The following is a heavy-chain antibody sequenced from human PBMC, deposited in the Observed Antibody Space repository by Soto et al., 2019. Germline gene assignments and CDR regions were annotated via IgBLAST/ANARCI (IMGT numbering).Heavy chain of an antibody. CDR2: INPDSGDT. J-gene: IGHJ4*02. Sequence: HEHLVQSGAEVKRPGASLKVSCKASGYSFTGYYIHWVRQAPGQGLEWMGWINPDSGDTNYAQNFQGRVTLTSDTSISTASMDLTSLTSADTAVYYCARGDYGTGGYPFPYFDYWGQGTLVIVSS. D-gene: IGHD2-8*02. CDR3: ARGDYGTGGYPFPYFDY. CDR1: GYSFTGYY. V-gene: IGHV1-2*02.